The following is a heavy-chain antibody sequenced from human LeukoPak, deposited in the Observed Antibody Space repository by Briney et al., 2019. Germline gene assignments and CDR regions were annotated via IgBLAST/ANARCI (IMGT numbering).Heavy chain of an antibody. CDR2: ISGSGGST. J-gene: IGHJ4*02. D-gene: IGHD5-18*01. CDR3: ARDLAYSRLDY. CDR1: GFTFSKYA. Sequence: PGGSLRLSCAASGFTFSKYAMSWVRQAPGKGLEWVSGISGSGGSTDYADSVKGRFTISRDNAENSLYLQMNSLRVEDTAFYYCARDLAYSRLDYWGQGMLVTVSS. V-gene: IGHV3-23*01.